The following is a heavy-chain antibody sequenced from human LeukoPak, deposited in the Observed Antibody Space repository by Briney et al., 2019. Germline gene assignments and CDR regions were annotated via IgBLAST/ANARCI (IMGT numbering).Heavy chain of an antibody. CDR2: IYTSGST. V-gene: IGHV4-61*02. CDR1: GGSISSGSYY. Sequence: PSQTLSLTCTVSGGSISSGSYYWSWIRQLAGKGLEWIGRIYTSGSTNYNPSLKSRVTISVDTSKNQFSLKLSSVTAADTAVYYCARGDYDFWSGYLDYWGQGTLVTVSS. D-gene: IGHD3-3*01. J-gene: IGHJ4*02. CDR3: ARGDYDFWSGYLDY.